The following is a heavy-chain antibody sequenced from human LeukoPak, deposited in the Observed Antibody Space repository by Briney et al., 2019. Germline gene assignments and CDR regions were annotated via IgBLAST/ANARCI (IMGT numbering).Heavy chain of an antibody. CDR3: ARDWTAYSSSGSIFDY. CDR2: INPSVGST. J-gene: IGHJ4*02. D-gene: IGHD3-22*01. V-gene: IGHV1-46*01. Sequence: GASVKVSCKASGYTFTSHYMHWVRQAPGQGLEWMGIINPSVGSTDYAQKFQGRVTMTRDTSTNTVYMELSSLRSEDTAVYYCARDWTAYSSSGSIFDYWGQGTLVTVSS. CDR1: GYTFTSHY.